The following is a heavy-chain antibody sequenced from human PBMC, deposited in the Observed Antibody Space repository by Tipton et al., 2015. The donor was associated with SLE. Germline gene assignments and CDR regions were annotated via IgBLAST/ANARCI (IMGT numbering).Heavy chain of an antibody. Sequence: SLRLSCAASGFTFNNYAMTWVRQAPGKGLEWVSTVSTDGSTTYYADSVKGRFTVSRDNSKNTLYLQMSSLGAEDSAVYYCAGDPSRGGDGWVFDYWGQGTLVTVSS. CDR2: VSTDGSTT. CDR1: GFTFNNYA. CDR3: AGDPSRGGDGWVFDY. J-gene: IGHJ4*02. V-gene: IGHV3-23*01. D-gene: IGHD2-21*01.